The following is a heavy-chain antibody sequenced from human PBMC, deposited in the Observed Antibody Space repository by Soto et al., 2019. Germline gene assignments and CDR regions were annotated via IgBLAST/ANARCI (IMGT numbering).Heavy chain of an antibody. CDR1: GFTVSSNY. D-gene: IGHD2-15*01. V-gene: IGHV3-53*01. CDR2: IYSGGNT. CDR3: ARDCPSGGSCYDY. J-gene: IGHJ4*02. Sequence: GGSLRLSCAPSGFTVSSNYMSWVRQAPGKGLEWVSVIYSGGNTDYADSMKGRFTISRDSSKKTLYLQMNSLRAEDTAVYSCARDCPSGGSCYDYWGQGTLVTVSS.